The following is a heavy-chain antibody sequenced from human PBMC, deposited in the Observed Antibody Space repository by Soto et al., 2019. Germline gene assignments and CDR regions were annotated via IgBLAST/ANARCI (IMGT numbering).Heavy chain of an antibody. CDR1: GFTFSIYW. Sequence: PASGFTFSIYWMSWVRQAPGKGLEWVANIKQDGSEKYYVDSVKGRFTISRDNSKNSLYLQMNSLRAEDTAVYYCARIVCSSTICYENWFDPLGQGTLVTVSS. D-gene: IGHD2-2*01. CDR3: ARIVCSSTICYENWFDP. CDR2: IKQDGSEK. V-gene: IGHV3-7*04. J-gene: IGHJ5*02.